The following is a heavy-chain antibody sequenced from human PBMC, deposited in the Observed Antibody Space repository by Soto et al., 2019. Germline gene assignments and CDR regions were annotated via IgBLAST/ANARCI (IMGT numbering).Heavy chain of an antibody. CDR1: GGTFSSYA. CDR2: IIPIFGTA. V-gene: IGHV1-69*13. D-gene: IGHD6-19*01. Sequence: SVKVSCKASGGTFSSYAISWVRQAPGQGLEWMGGIIPIFGTANYAQKFQGRVTITADESPSTAYMELSSLRSEDTAVYYCASAQGIAVAGLHYYYYYGMDVWGQGTTVTVSS. J-gene: IGHJ6*02. CDR3: ASAQGIAVAGLHYYYYYGMDV.